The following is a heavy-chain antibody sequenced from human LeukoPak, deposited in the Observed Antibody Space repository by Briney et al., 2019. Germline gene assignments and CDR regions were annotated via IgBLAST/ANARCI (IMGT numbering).Heavy chain of an antibody. J-gene: IGHJ4*02. CDR1: GGSISSSSYY. D-gene: IGHD2-2*01. V-gene: IGHV4-39*01. Sequence: NTSETLSLTCTVSGGSISSSSYYWGWIRQPPGKGLEWIGSIYYSGSTYYNPSLKSRVTISVDTSKNQFSLKLSSVTAADTAVYYCARLSLPPVPAADIVVVPAAHFDYWGQGTLVTVSS. CDR2: IYYSGST. CDR3: ARLSLPPVPAADIVVVPAAHFDY.